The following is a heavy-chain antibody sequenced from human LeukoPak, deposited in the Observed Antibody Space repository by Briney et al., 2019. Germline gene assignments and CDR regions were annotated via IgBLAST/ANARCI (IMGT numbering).Heavy chain of an antibody. D-gene: IGHD2/OR15-2a*01. V-gene: IGHV4-59*01. J-gene: IGHJ5*02. CDR1: GGSISSYY. Sequence: SETLSLTCTVSGGSISSYYWSWIRQPPGKGLEWIGYIYYSGSTNYNPSLKSRVTISVDTSKNQFSLKLSSVTAADTAVYYCARARSTSWFDPWGQGNLVTVSS. CDR2: IYYSGST. CDR3: ARARSTSWFDP.